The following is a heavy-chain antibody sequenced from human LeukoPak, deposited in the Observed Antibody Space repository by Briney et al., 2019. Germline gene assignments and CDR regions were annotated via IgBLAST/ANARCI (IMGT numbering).Heavy chain of an antibody. V-gene: IGHV4-4*09. Sequence: SETLSLTCTVSGVSISSYHWSWIRQPPGKGLEWIGSIYTTGDTRYNPSLKSRDTISVDTSKNQFSLKLSSVTAADTAVYYCARATPVGGVRFDYWGQGTLVTVSS. J-gene: IGHJ4*02. CDR1: GVSISSYH. CDR3: ARATPVGGVRFDY. CDR2: IYTTGDT. D-gene: IGHD3-16*01.